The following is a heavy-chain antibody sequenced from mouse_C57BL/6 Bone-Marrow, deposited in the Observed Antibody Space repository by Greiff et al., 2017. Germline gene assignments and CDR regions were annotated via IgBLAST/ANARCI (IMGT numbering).Heavy chain of an antibody. J-gene: IGHJ1*03. Sequence: EVKLVESGGGLVQPEASLKISCTASGFSFNTYAMNWVSQAPGQGLEWVARISSKSNNYATYYDDSVKDRFTISRDDSESMLYLQRNNLKTEDTAMYYCVRERSSPPGSYEVWGTGTTVTVSS. D-gene: IGHD1-1*01. CDR3: VRERSSPPGSYEV. V-gene: IGHV10-1*01. CDR1: GFSFNTYA. CDR2: ISSKSNNYAT.